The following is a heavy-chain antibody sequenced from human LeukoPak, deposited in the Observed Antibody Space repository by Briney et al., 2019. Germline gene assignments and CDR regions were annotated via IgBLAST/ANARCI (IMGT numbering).Heavy chain of an antibody. J-gene: IGHJ4*02. D-gene: IGHD4-23*01. CDR3: ASPTVVTDFDY. CDR2: ISSSSSTI. V-gene: IGHV3-48*01. CDR1: GFNFSSYS. Sequence: PGGSLRLSCAVSGFNFSSYSMNWVRQAPGKGLEWVSYISSSSSTIYYADSVKGRFTISRDNAKKSLYLQMNSLRAEDTAVYYCASPTVVTDFDYWGQGTLVTVSS.